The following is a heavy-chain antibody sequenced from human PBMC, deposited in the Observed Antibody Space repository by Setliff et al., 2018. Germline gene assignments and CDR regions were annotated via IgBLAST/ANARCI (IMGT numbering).Heavy chain of an antibody. CDR3: ASWGTVTLFDY. CDR1: GGSISSSSYY. V-gene: IGHV4-39*01. J-gene: IGHJ4*02. CDR2: IYYSGST. Sequence: PSETLSLTCTVSGGSISSSSYYWGWIRQPPGKGLEWIGSIYYSGSTYYNPSLKSRVTISADTSKNQFSLKLSSVTAADTAVYYCASWGTVTLFDYWGQGTLVTVSS. D-gene: IGHD4-4*01.